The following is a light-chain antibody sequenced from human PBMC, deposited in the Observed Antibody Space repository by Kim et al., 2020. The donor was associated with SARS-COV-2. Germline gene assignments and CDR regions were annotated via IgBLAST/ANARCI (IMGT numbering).Light chain of an antibody. CDR2: AAS. V-gene: IGKV1-39*01. Sequence: SVGDRVTITCRERQSIGNYLNWYQLKPGKAPKLLVHAASSLQSGVPSRFSGSGSGTDFTLTISGLQPEDFTTYSCQQSYSTPQITFGPGTRLEIK. CDR3: QQSYSTPQIT. CDR1: QSIGNY. J-gene: IGKJ5*01.